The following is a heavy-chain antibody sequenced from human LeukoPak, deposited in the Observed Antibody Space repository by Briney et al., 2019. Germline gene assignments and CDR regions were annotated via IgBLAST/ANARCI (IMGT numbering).Heavy chain of an antibody. V-gene: IGHV4-39*01. J-gene: IGHJ6*02. Sequence: SETLSLTCTVSGGSISKNSFSWGWIRQPPGKGLEWIGNIYYGGTTYYNPSLKSRVTISVDTSKNQFSLKLSSVTAADTAVYYCASGSFTVTTRYYYGMDVWGQGTTVTVSS. CDR1: GGSISKNSFS. D-gene: IGHD4-17*01. CDR3: ASGSFTVTTRYYYGMDV. CDR2: IYYGGTT.